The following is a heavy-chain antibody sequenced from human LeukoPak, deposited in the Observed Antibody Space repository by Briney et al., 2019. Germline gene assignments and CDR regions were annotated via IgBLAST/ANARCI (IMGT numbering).Heavy chain of an antibody. V-gene: IGHV4-39*06. CDR2: IYYSGST. CDR1: GGSISSSSYY. D-gene: IGHD4-17*01. Sequence: PSETLSLTCTVSGGSISSSSYYWGWIRQPPGKGLEWIGSIYYSGSTYYNPSLKSRVTISVDTSKNQFPLKLSSVTAADTAVYYCASPIGDPKDYWGQGTLVTVSS. CDR3: ASPIGDPKDY. J-gene: IGHJ4*02.